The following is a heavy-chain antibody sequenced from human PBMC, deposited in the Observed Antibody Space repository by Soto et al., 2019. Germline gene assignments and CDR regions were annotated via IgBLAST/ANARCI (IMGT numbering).Heavy chain of an antibody. CDR1: GFSVSSSH. CDR3: AKLGPYGSESYSFRYNLIDP. Sequence: PGGSLRLSCAASGFSVSSSHMIWVRQAPGKGLEWVSVIYSGGATYYAVSVKGRFTISRDRSKNTVYLQMDGLRTEDTAVYHCAKLGPYGSESYSFRYNLIDPWAQGTLVTVSS. V-gene: IGHV3-53*01. D-gene: IGHD3-10*01. J-gene: IGHJ5*02. CDR2: IYSGGAT.